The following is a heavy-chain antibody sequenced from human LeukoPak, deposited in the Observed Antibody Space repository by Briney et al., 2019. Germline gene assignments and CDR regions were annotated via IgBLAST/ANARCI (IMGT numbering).Heavy chain of an antibody. CDR3: ATIYYYDSSGYYWTFDY. Sequence: SETLSLTCTVSGGSISSSSYYWGWIRQPPGKGLEWIGSIYYSGSTYCNPSLKSRVTISVDTSKNQFSLKLSSVTAADTAVYYCATIYYYDSSGYYWTFDYWGQGTLVTVSS. J-gene: IGHJ4*02. D-gene: IGHD3-22*01. CDR1: GGSISSSSYY. CDR2: IYYSGST. V-gene: IGHV4-39*01.